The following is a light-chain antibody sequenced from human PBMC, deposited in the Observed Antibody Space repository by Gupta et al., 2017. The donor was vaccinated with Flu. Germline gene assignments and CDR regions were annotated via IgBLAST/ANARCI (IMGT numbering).Light chain of an antibody. J-gene: IGKJ3*01. Sequence: APATLSPGQRETPSVRGRASVESYFAWSQHKPGHGPRPLIYDTSNSARGTAARSSGSGSGTDLALTISIRELEEFEVSYCQRRSYWDRLTFGHGTKVEIK. CDR1: ASVESY. CDR2: DTS. CDR3: QRRSYWDRLT. V-gene: IGKV3D-11*02.